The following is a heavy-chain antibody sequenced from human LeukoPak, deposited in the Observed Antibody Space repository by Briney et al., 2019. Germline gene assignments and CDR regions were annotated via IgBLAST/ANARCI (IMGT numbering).Heavy chain of an antibody. J-gene: IGHJ5*02. V-gene: IGHV4-59*01. CDR1: GGSISGYY. CDR2: IYYSGST. D-gene: IGHD1-26*01. Sequence: SETLSLTCTVSGGSISGYYWSWIRQPPGKGLEWIGYIYYSGSTNYNPSLKSRVTISVDTPKNQFSLKLSSVTAADTAVYYCARDPHGSYHWFDPWGQGTLVTVSS. CDR3: ARDPHGSYHWFDP.